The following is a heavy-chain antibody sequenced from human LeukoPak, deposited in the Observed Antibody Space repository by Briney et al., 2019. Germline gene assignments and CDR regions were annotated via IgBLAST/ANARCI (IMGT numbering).Heavy chain of an antibody. CDR3: ARGLWFGELLSYYYYYYGMDV. J-gene: IGHJ6*02. D-gene: IGHD3-10*01. Sequence: ASVKVSCKVSGYTLTELSMHWVRQAPGKGLEWMGGFDPEDGETIYAQKFQGRVTMTEDTSTDTAYMELSSLRSEDTAVYYCARGLWFGELLSYYYYYYGMDVWGQGTTVTVSS. V-gene: IGHV1-24*01. CDR1: GYTLTELS. CDR2: FDPEDGET.